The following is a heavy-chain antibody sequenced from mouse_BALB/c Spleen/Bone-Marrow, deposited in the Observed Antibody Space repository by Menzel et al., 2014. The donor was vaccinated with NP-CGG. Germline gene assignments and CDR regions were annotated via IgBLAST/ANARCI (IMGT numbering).Heavy chain of an antibody. Sequence: VQRVESGPELVRPGVSVKISCKGSGYTFTDYAMHWVKQSHAKSLEWIGVISTHSGNTNYNQKFKGKATMTVDKSSSTAYMELARLTSEDSAIYYCARSGYGYDWFAYWGQGTLVTVSA. D-gene: IGHD2-2*01. CDR1: GYTFTDYA. CDR3: ARSGYGYDWFAY. J-gene: IGHJ3*01. V-gene: IGHV1-67*01. CDR2: ISTHSGNT.